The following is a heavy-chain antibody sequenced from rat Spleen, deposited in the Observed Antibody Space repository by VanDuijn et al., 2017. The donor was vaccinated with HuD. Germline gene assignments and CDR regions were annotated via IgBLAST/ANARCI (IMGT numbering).Heavy chain of an antibody. Sequence: EVQLVESGGGLVQPGRSMKVSCAASGFSFSNYYMAWVRQAPTKGLEWVASISTSGGKTYYRESVKGRFTLSRDNAKSTLYLQMDSLRSEDTATYYCSTAGSFTDYYFAGGFDYWGQGVMVTVSS. D-gene: IGHD1-6*01. CDR2: ISTSGGKT. J-gene: IGHJ2*01. CDR1: GFSFSNYY. CDR3: STAGSFTDYYFAGGFDY. V-gene: IGHV5-25*01.